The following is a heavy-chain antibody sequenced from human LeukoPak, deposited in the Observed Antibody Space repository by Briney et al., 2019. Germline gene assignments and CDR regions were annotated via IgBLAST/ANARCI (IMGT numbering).Heavy chain of an antibody. J-gene: IGHJ4*02. Sequence: GESLKISCKGSGYSFTSYWIGWVRQMPGKGLEWMGIIYPGDSDTGDSDTRYSPSFQGQVTISVDKSISTAYLQWSSLKASDTAMYYCARGRRDGYNYDYWGQGTLVTVSS. V-gene: IGHV5-51*01. CDR2: IYPGDSDTGDSDT. CDR1: GYSFTSYW. D-gene: IGHD5-24*01. CDR3: ARGRRDGYNYDY.